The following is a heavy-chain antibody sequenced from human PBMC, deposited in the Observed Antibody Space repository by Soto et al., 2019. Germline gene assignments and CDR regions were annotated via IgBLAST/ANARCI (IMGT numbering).Heavy chain of an antibody. CDR3: AKDQPHYYGSGRTFGAFDI. CDR1: GFTFSSYS. J-gene: IGHJ3*02. V-gene: IGHV3-48*01. CDR2: ISSSSSTI. D-gene: IGHD3-10*01. Sequence: GGSLRLSCAASGFTFSSYSMNWVRQAPGKGLEWVSYISSSSSTIYYADSVKGRFTISRDNSKNTLYLQMNSLRAEDTAVYYCAKDQPHYYGSGRTFGAFDIWGQGTMVTVSS.